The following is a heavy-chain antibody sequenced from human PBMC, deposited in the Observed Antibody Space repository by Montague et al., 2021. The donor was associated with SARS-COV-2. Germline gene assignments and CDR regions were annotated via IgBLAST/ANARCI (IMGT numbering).Heavy chain of an antibody. Sequence: SETLSLTCIVSGGSINSSTYYWAWIRQPPGKGLEWIATICYRGAXWSDPSLRSRVTISADTSRNQFNLKLTSVTAADMGLYYCARRVTRGAFDVWGQGTMVTVSS. CDR2: ICYRGAX. D-gene: IGHD1-1*01. CDR1: GGSINSSTYY. V-gene: IGHV4-39*01. CDR3: ARRVTRGAFDV. J-gene: IGHJ3*01.